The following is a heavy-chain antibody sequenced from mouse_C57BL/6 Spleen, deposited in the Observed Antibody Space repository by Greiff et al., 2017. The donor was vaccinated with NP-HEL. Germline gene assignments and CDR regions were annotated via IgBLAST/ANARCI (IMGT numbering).Heavy chain of an antibody. D-gene: IGHD1-3*01. CDR3: ARSEYGLTKAY. Sequence: QVQLQQPGAELVKPGASVKMSCKASGYTFTSYWITWVKQRPGQGLEWIGDIYPGSGSTNYNEKFKSKTTLTVDTSSSTAYMQLSSLTSEDSAVYYCARSEYGLTKAYWGQGTLVTVSA. CDR2: IYPGSGST. CDR1: GYTFTSYW. J-gene: IGHJ3*01. V-gene: IGHV1-55*01.